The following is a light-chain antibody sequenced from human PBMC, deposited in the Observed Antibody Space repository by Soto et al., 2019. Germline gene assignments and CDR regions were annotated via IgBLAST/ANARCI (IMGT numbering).Light chain of an antibody. CDR2: EVN. CDR3: SSYAGSSTV. Sequence: QSALTQPPSASGSPGQSVAISCTGTSSDVGGYNYVSWYQQHPGKAPKLMICEVNKRPSGVPDRFSGSKSGNTASLTVSGLQAEDEADYYCSSYAGSSTVFGTGTKVTVL. CDR1: SSDVGGYNY. V-gene: IGLV2-8*01. J-gene: IGLJ1*01.